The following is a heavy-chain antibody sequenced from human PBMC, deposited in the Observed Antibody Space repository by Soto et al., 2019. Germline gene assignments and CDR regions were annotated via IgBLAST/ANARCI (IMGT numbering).Heavy chain of an antibody. Sequence: ASVKVSCKASGYTFTSYGMSWVRQAPGQGLEWMGWISNYNGNTNYAQKVQDRVTMTTDTSASTTYMELRSLRSDDTAVYYCARGPRYCSSATCFSGVTWFDPWGQGTLVTVSS. CDR2: ISNYNGNT. J-gene: IGHJ5*02. CDR3: ARGPRYCSSATCFSGVTWFDP. D-gene: IGHD2-2*01. CDR1: GYTFTSYG. V-gene: IGHV1-18*04.